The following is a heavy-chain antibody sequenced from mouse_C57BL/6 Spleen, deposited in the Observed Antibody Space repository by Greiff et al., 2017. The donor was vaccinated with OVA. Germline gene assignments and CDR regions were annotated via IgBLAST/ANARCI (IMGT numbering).Heavy chain of an antibody. CDR1: GYTFTSYW. V-gene: IGHV1-64*01. J-gene: IGHJ2*01. D-gene: IGHD1-1*01. CDR3: AREELLRRFDY. Sequence: VQLQQPGAELVKPGASVKLSCQASGYTFTSYWMHWVKQKPGQGLEWIGMIHPNSGSTNYNETFQSKATLTVDKSSSTAYMQLSSLTSEDSAVYYCAREELLRRFDYWGQGTTLTVSS. CDR2: IHPNSGST.